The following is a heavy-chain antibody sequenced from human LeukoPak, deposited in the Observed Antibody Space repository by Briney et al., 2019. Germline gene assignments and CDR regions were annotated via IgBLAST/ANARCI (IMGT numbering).Heavy chain of an antibody. CDR3: ARVGGAWRNYFDY. CDR2: IYYSGST. J-gene: IGHJ4*02. V-gene: IGHV4-39*07. CDR1: GGSISSSSYY. D-gene: IGHD2-15*01. Sequence: SETLSLTCTVSGGSISSSSYYWGWIRQPPGKGLEWIGSIYYSGSTYYNPSLKSRVTISVDTSKNQFSLKLSSVTAADTAVYYCARVGGAWRNYFDYWGQGTLVTVSS.